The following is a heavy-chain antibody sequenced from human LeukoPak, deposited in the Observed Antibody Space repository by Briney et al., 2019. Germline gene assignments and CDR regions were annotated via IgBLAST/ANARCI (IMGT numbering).Heavy chain of an antibody. CDR2: IYYSGST. CDR3: ARVGADGSGSDYYYYYMDV. CDR1: GGSISSSSYY. D-gene: IGHD3-10*01. V-gene: IGHV4-39*07. J-gene: IGHJ6*03. Sequence: PSETLSLTCTVSGGSISSSSYYWGWIRQPPGKGLEWIGSIYYSGSTNYNPSLKSRVTISVDTSKNQFSLKLSSVTAADTAVYYCARVGADGSGSDYYYYYMDVWGKGTTVTVSS.